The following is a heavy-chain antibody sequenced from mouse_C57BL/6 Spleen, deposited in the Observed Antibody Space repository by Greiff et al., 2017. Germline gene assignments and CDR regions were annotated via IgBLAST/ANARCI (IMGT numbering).Heavy chain of an antibody. J-gene: IGHJ3*01. CDR2: IYPRDGST. D-gene: IGHD1-1*01. V-gene: IGHV1-85*01. CDR3: ARGGHLLLRAGFAY. CDR1: GYTFTSYD. Sequence: QVQLLQSGPELVKPGASVKLSCKASGYTFTSYDINWVKQRPGQGLEWIGWIYPRDGSTKYTEKFKGKATLTVDTASSTAYLELHSLTSEDSAVYFCARGGHLLLRAGFAYWGQGTLVTVSA.